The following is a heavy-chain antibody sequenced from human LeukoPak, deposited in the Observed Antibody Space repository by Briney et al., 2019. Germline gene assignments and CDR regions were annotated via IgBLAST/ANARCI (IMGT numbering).Heavy chain of an antibody. CDR2: ISSSGYSI. V-gene: IGHV3-21*01. CDR3: ARDRAGTERGVFDY. J-gene: IGHJ4*02. CDR1: GFTFSNFN. D-gene: IGHD6-19*01. Sequence: PGGSLRLSCAASGFTFSNFNMNWVRQAPGKGLEWVSCISSSGYSIYYADSVKGRFTISRDNAKNSLYLQMNSLRAEDTAVYYCARDRAGTERGVFDYWGQGTLVTVSS.